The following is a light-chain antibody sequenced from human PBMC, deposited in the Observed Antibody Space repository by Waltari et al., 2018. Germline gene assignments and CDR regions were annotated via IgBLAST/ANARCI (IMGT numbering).Light chain of an antibody. Sequence: QPVVTQEPSLTVSPVGTVTLTGCSSTGAVTSDHYPSWSQQKPAQAPSTLIFDTTNKHPWTPARFSGSRLGGKAALTLSGAQPEDEADYYFFITDSATVVFGGGTKLTVL. J-gene: IGLJ2*01. CDR2: DTT. V-gene: IGLV7-46*01. CDR3: FITDSATVV. CDR1: TGAVTSDHY.